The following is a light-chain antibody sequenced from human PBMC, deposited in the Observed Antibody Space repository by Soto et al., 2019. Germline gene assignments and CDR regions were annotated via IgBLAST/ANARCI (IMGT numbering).Light chain of an antibody. CDR1: SRDIGFYNY. Sequence: QSALTQPASVSGSPGQSITISCTGTSRDIGFYNYVSWYQQHPGKAPKLIIYEVTHRPSGVSNRFSGSKSGDTASLTISGLQAEDEADYYCSSYTSSSTPYVFGTGTKLTVL. V-gene: IGLV2-14*01. CDR2: EVT. J-gene: IGLJ1*01. CDR3: SSYTSSSTPYV.